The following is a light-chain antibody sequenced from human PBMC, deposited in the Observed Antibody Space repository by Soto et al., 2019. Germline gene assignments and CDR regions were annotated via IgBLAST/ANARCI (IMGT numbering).Light chain of an antibody. CDR2: GVS. CDR3: EQYNTWPPIT. Sequence: EIVLTQSPGTLSLSPGERATLSCSASQSVSSIYFAWYQQKRGQAPRLLIYGVSSRATGIPDRFSGSGSGTDFTLTISRLEPEDSAVYYCEQYNTWPPITFGQGTRLEIK. CDR1: QSVSSIY. J-gene: IGKJ5*01. V-gene: IGKV3-20*01.